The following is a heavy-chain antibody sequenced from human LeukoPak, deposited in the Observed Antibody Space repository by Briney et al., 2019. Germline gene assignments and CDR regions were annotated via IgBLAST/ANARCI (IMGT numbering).Heavy chain of an antibody. D-gene: IGHD6-13*01. Sequence: GGSLRLSCAASGFTVSSNYMSWVRQAPGKGLEWVSVIYAGGTTYCADSVKGRFTISRDNSKNTLYLQMNSLRAEDTAVYYCASGIAAAAFYYWGQGTLVTVSS. V-gene: IGHV3-66*01. CDR2: IYAGGTT. CDR1: GFTVSSNY. J-gene: IGHJ4*02. CDR3: ASGIAAAAFYY.